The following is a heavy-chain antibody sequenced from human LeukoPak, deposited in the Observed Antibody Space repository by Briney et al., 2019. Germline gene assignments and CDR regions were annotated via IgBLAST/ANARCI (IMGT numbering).Heavy chain of an antibody. J-gene: IGHJ4*02. V-gene: IGHV3-74*01. CDR1: GFTFSTYW. D-gene: IGHD4-17*01. CDR2: FNSDGRST. CDR3: SRGRYYLDA. Sequence: GGSLRFSCAASGFTFSTYWMHWVRQAPGMGLVWVSRFNSDGRSTYYADSVKGRFTISRDNAKNTLYLQMNSLRAEDTAVYYCSRGRYYLDAWGQGTLVTVSS.